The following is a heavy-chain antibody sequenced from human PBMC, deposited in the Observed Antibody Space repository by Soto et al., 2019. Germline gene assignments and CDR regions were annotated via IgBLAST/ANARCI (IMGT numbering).Heavy chain of an antibody. CDR1: GGTFSSYA. V-gene: IGHV1-69*13. CDR3: ARPKYYYDSSGYLGAHGMDV. CDR2: IIPIFGTA. J-gene: IGHJ6*02. D-gene: IGHD3-22*01. Sequence: SVKVSCKASGGTFSSYAISWVRQAPGQGLEWMGGIIPIFGTANYAQKFQGRVTITADESTSTAYMELSSLRSEDTAVYYCARPKYYYDSSGYLGAHGMDVWGQGTTVTVS.